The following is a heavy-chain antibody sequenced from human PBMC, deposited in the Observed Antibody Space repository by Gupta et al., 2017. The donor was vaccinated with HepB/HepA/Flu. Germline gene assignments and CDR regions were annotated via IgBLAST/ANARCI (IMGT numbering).Heavy chain of an antibody. D-gene: IGHD6-13*01. CDR2: INPTDDST. V-gene: IGHV1-46*01. CDR1: GYTFTHDY. CDR3: ARDEVAAEGSADFDY. J-gene: IGHJ4*02. Sequence: QVHLVQSGAEVKKPGASVKVSCKTSGYTFTHDYIHWVRQAPGQGLEWMALINPTDDSTNYAQKFQGRVTLTSDKSTSTLYMEVSGLRSEDTAVYYCARDEVAAEGSADFDYWGQGTLVTVSS.